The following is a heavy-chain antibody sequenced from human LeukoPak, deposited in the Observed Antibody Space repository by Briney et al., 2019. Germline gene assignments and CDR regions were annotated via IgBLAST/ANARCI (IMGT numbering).Heavy chain of an antibody. CDR1: GFTFSSYS. Sequence: PGGSLRLSCAASGFTFSSYSMNWVRQAPGKGLEWVSSISSSSSYIYYADSVKGRFTISRDNAKNSLYLQMNSLRAEDTAVYYCARGSLVGALVFDYWGQGTLVTVSS. CDR3: ARGSLVGALVFDY. CDR2: ISSSSSYI. J-gene: IGHJ4*02. D-gene: IGHD1-26*01. V-gene: IGHV3-21*01.